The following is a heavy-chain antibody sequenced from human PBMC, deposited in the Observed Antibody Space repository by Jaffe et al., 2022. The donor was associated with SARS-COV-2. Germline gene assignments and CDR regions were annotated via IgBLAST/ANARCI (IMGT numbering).Heavy chain of an antibody. V-gene: IGHV2-26*01. CDR1: GFSLSNARMG. J-gene: IGHJ4*02. Sequence: QVTLKESGPVLVKPTETLTLTCTVSGFSLSNARMGVSWIRQPPGKALEWLAHIFSNDEKSYSTSLKSRLTISKDTSKSQVVLTMTNMDPVDTATYYCARMGGSSVLVDYWGQGTLVTVSS. CDR3: ARMGGSSVLVDY. D-gene: IGHD1-26*01. CDR2: IFSNDEK.